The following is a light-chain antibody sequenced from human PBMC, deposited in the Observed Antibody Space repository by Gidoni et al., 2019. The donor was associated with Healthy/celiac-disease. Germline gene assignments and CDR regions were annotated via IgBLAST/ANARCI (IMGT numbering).Light chain of an antibody. CDR1: QDISNY. CDR2: DAS. CDR3: QQYDNLPLT. V-gene: IGKV1-33*01. J-gene: IGKJ3*01. Sequence: DIQLTQSPSSLSASVGDRVTITGQASQDISNYLNWYQQKPGKAPQLLIYDASHLETGVPSRFSGSGSGTDFTFTISSLQPEDIATYYCQQYDNLPLTFGPGTKVDI.